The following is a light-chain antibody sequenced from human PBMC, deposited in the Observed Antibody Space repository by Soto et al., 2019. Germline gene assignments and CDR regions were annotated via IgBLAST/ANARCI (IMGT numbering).Light chain of an antibody. CDR1: HSLLHTDAYIY. V-gene: IGKV2-28*01. Sequence: DIVMTHLPLSLSVTPGERASISCRASHSLLHTDAYIYSDWYLQKPGQSPQLLIYSSSYRASRVPDRFGGRGAGTDFTLIIRRAEAGHDRVYHSMQVLQSPIAFGQGTRLEIK. J-gene: IGKJ5*01. CDR2: SSS. CDR3: MQVLQSPIA.